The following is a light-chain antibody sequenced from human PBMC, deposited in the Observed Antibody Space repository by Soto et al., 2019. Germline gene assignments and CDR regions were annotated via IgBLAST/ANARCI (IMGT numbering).Light chain of an antibody. V-gene: IGLV1-40*01. J-gene: IGLJ1*01. CDR2: GNI. Sequence: QSVLTQPPSVSGAPGQRVTISCTGSSSNIGAGYDVHWYQQLPGTAPKLLIYGNINRPSGVPDRFSGSKSGTSASLAITGLQAEDEADYYCSSFTSDHTFDFGTGTKVTV. CDR1: SSNIGAGYD. CDR3: SSFTSDHTFD.